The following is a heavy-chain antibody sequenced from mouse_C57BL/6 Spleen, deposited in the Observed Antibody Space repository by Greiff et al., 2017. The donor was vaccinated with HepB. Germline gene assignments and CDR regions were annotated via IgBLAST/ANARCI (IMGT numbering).Heavy chain of an antibody. J-gene: IGHJ3*01. CDR1: GYTFTEYT. V-gene: IGHV1-62-2*01. D-gene: IGHD2-4*01. CDR3: ARHEGYYDYDVRFAY. CDR2: FYPGSGSI. Sequence: QVQLKESGAELVKPGASVKLSCEASGYTFTEYTIHWVKQRSGQGLEWIGWFYPGSGSIKYNEKFKDKATLTADKSSSTVYMELSRLTSEDSAVYFCARHEGYYDYDVRFAYWGQGTLVTVSA.